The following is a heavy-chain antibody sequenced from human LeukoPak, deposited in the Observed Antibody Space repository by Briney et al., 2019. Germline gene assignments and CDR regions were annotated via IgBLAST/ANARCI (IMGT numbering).Heavy chain of an antibody. CDR3: AREYSYGSFFDY. CDR2: INPNSGGT. J-gene: IGHJ4*02. CDR1: GYTFTVYY. D-gene: IGHD5-18*01. Sequence: ASVRVSYKASGYTFTVYYLHWVRQAPGQGREWMGWINPNSGGTNYAQKFQGRVTVTRDTSISTAYMELSRLRSDDTAVYYCAREYSYGSFFDYWGQGTLVTVSS. V-gene: IGHV1-2*02.